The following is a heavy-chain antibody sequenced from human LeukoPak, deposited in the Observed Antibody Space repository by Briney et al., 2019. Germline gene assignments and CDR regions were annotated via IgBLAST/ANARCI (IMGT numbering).Heavy chain of an antibody. CDR3: AKGSGHAIVSSDY. Sequence: GGSLRLSCAASGFTFSSYAMSWVRQAPGKGLEWVSAISGSGGSTYYADSVKGWFTISRDNSKNTLYLQMNSLIAEDTAVYYCAKGSGHAIVSSDYWGQGTLVTVYS. D-gene: IGHD5/OR15-5a*01. CDR2: ISGSGGST. J-gene: IGHJ4*02. V-gene: IGHV3-23*01. CDR1: GFTFSSYA.